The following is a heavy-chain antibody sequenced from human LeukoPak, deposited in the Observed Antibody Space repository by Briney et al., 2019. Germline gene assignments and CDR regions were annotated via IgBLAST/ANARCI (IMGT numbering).Heavy chain of an antibody. V-gene: IGHV3-20*04. CDR2: INWNGGST. CDR1: GFTFDDYG. D-gene: IGHD2-15*01. Sequence: RAGGSLRLSCAASGFTFDDYGMSWVRQAPGKGLEWVSGINWNGGSTGYADSVKGRFTISRDNAKNSLYLQMNSLRAEDTALYYCARIAGSNTYYYYMDVWGKGTTVTVSS. CDR3: ARIAGSNTYYYYMDV. J-gene: IGHJ6*03.